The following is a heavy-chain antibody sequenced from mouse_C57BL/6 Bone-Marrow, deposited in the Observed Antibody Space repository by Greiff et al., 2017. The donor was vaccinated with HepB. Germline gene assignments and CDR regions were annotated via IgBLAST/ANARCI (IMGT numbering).Heavy chain of an antibody. J-gene: IGHJ3*01. V-gene: IGHV1-20*01. CDR3: AREEVTPGFAY. CDR2: INPYNGYT. Sequence: VQLQQSGPELVKPGDSVKISCKASGYSFTGYFMNWVMQSHGKSLEWIGRINPYNGYTFYNQKFKGKATLTVDKSSSTAHMELRCLTSEDSAVYYWAREEVTPGFAYWGQGTLVTVSS. D-gene: IGHD2-13*01. CDR1: GYSFTGYF.